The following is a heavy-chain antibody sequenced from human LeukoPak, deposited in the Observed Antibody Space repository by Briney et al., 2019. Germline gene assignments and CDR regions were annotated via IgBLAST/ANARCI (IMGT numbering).Heavy chain of an antibody. J-gene: IGHJ4*02. D-gene: IGHD3-22*01. V-gene: IGHV1-69*13. Sequence: ASVKVSCKASGGTFSSYAISWVRHAPGQGLEWMGGIIPIFGTANYAQKFQGRVTITADESTSTAYMELSSLRSEDTAVYYCARGFRDSSGRKPDYWGQGTLVTVSS. CDR3: ARGFRDSSGRKPDY. CDR2: IIPIFGTA. CDR1: GGTFSSYA.